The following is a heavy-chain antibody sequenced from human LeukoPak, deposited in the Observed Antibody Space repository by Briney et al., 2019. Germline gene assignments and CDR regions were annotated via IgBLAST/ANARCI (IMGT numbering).Heavy chain of an antibody. CDR3: ARVPTDCTNGVCYTGIIGPWDY. Sequence: GGSLRLSCAVSGFTFSSYVMSWVRQAPGKGLEWVSVMYIGGTTYYADSVKGRFTISRDNSKNTLYLQMNSLRAEDTAVYYCARVPTDCTNGVCYTGIIGPWDYWGQGTLVTVSS. V-gene: IGHV3-53*01. D-gene: IGHD2-8*01. CDR1: GFTFSSYV. J-gene: IGHJ4*02. CDR2: MYIGGTT.